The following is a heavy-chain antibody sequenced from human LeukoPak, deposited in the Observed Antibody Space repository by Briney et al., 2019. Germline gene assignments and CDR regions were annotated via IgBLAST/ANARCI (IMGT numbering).Heavy chain of an antibody. D-gene: IGHD5-18*01. Sequence: SDTQSLPCTVSGGSNSRSSHYGGWIRQPPGKGVEWIGSMYYSWNTCYNTSLKSRVTISFDTSKNQFSLKLSSVTAADTAVYYWLDTDRDYWGQGTLVTVSS. CDR3: LDTDRDY. J-gene: IGHJ4*02. CDR1: GGSNSRSSHY. V-gene: IGHV4-39*01. CDR2: MYYSWNT.